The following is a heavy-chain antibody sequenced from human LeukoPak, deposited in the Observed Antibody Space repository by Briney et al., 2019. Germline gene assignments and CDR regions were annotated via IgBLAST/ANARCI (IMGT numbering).Heavy chain of an antibody. J-gene: IGHJ4*02. CDR1: GGTFSSYA. D-gene: IGHD3-22*01. V-gene: IGHV1-69*05. Sequence: TVKVSCKASGGTFSSYAISWVRQAPGQGLEWMGGIIPIFGTANYAQKFQGRVTITTDESTSTAYMELSSLRSEDTAVYYCARDLYYDSSGYGYWGQGTLVTVSS. CDR3: ARDLYYDSSGYGY. CDR2: IIPIFGTA.